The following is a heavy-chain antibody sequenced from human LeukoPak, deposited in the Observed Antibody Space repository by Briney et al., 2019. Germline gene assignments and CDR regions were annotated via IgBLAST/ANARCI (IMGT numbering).Heavy chain of an antibody. CDR3: ASDVLRYFDWDETGSYYYGMDV. V-gene: IGHV1-69*06. CDR2: IIPIFGTA. D-gene: IGHD3-9*01. J-gene: IGHJ6*04. Sequence: SVKVSCKASGGTFSSYAISWVRQAPGQGLEWMGGIIPIFGTANYAQKFQGRVTITADKSTSTAYMELSSLRSEDTAVYYCASDVLRYFDWDETGSYYYGMDVWGKGTTVTVSS. CDR1: GGTFSSYA.